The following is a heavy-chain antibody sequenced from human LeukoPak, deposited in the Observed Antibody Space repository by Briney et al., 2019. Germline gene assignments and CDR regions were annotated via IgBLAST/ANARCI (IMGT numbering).Heavy chain of an antibody. V-gene: IGHV4-59*01. D-gene: IGHD3-22*01. CDR2: IYYSGST. Sequence: PSETLSLTCTVSGGSISSYYWSWIRQPPGKGLEWIGYIYYSGSTNYNPSLKSRVTISVDTSKNQFSLKLSSVTAADTAVYYCARDSGYCDSSGSYDYWGQGTLVTASS. CDR1: GGSISSYY. J-gene: IGHJ4*02. CDR3: ARDSGYCDSSGSYDY.